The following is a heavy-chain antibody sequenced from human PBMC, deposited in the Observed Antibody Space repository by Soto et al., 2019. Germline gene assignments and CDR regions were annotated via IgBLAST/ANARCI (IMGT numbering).Heavy chain of an antibody. J-gene: IGHJ6*02. CDR3: AKHSGYTLPAKYFYYGLDI. CDR1: GFTFTSHA. CDR2: ISYDEIDK. V-gene: IGHV3-30*18. D-gene: IGHD5-18*01. Sequence: GGSLRLSCAASGFTFTSHAMHWVRQTPGKGLEWVAAISYDEIDKKYASSVKGRFTVSRDNVKNTLSLQMNSLRPEDTAVYYRAKHSGYTLPAKYFYYGLDIGGQGTTVNVSS.